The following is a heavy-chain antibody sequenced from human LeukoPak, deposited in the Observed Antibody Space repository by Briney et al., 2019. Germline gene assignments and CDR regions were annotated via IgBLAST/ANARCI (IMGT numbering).Heavy chain of an antibody. CDR1: GFTLDDYA. J-gene: IGHJ6*02. CDR2: ISWNSGSR. V-gene: IGHV3-9*01. Sequence: PGGSLRLSCAASGFTLDDYAMHWVRQAPGKGLEWVSGISWNSGSRGYADSVKGRFTISRDNAKNSLYLQMNSLRVEDTALYYCAKGAWNYYYGMDVWGQGTTVTVSS. CDR3: AKGAWNYYYGMDV. D-gene: IGHD1-1*01.